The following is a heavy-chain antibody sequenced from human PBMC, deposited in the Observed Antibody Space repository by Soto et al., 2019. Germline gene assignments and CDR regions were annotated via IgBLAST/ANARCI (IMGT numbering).Heavy chain of an antibody. CDR3: AKDGSHVWHEDFWSGYFRYYYGLEV. CDR1: GFTFSSYD. V-gene: IGHV3-30*18. CDR2: ISYDGSNK. J-gene: IGHJ6*02. D-gene: IGHD3-3*01. Sequence: XESLSLSCAASGFTFSSYDTHWVGQAPGKRVEGGAVISYDGSNKYYADSVKGRFTISRDKSKNTLYLQMNSLRAEDTAVYYCAKDGSHVWHEDFWSGYFRYYYGLEVWGQGTTATVS.